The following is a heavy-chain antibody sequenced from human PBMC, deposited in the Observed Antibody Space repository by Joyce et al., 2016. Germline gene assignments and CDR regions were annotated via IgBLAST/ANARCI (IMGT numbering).Heavy chain of an antibody. Sequence: EVQLEQSGAEAKKPGESLKISCKGSGYNFNIYWIAWVRQMPGKGLEWVGFIYPGDSDTRDSPSFQGQVTISADKSINTAYLQWSSLQASDTAMYYCARRRYEALVSYDYWGRGTLVTVSS. V-gene: IGHV5-51*01. CDR1: GYNFNIYW. CDR2: IYPGDSDT. CDR3: ARRRYEALVSYDY. D-gene: IGHD6-6*01. J-gene: IGHJ4*02.